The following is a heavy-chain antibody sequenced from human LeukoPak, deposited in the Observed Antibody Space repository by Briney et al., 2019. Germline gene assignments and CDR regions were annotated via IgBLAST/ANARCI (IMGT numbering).Heavy chain of an antibody. J-gene: IGHJ4*02. CDR3: ARDRTGDYGGYFAY. D-gene: IGHD4-23*01. CDR1: GFTFSSYS. V-gene: IGHV3-48*02. CDR2: ISTSSSTI. Sequence: PGGSLRLSCAASGFTFSSYSMNWVRQAPGKGLGWVSYISTSSSTIYYADSVKGRFTISRDNAKNSLYLQMNSLRDEDTAVYYCARDRTGDYGGYFAYWGQGTLVSVSS.